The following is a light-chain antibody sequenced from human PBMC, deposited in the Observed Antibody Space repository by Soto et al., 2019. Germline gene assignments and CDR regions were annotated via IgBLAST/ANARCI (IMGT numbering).Light chain of an antibody. Sequence: QSALTQPPSASGSPGQSVTISCTGTSSDVGGYNFVSWYQQHPGKAPKLIIYELNKRPSGVPDRFSGSKSVKTASMTVSGLQAEDEADYYCSSFAGSNNRFVFGAGTKLTVL. V-gene: IGLV2-8*01. J-gene: IGLJ1*01. CDR3: SSFAGSNNRFV. CDR1: SSDVGGYNF. CDR2: ELN.